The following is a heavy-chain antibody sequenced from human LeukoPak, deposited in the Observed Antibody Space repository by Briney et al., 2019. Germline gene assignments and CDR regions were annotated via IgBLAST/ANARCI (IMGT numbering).Heavy chain of an antibody. CDR2: IYSGST. Sequence: PSETLSLTCTVSGGSISSYYWSWIRQPPGKGLEWIGYIYSGSTNYNPSLKSRVTISVDTSKNQFSLKLSSVTAADTAVYYCARDPEPWFDPWGQGTLVTVSS. CDR1: GGSISSYY. CDR3: ARDPEPWFDP. V-gene: IGHV4-59*01. J-gene: IGHJ5*02.